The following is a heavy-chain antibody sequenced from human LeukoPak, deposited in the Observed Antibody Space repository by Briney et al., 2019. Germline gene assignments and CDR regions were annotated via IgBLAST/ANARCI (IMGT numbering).Heavy chain of an antibody. CDR1: GFTFDDYA. D-gene: IGHD1-26*01. CDR3: AKTRRSGTEYGDFDH. J-gene: IGHJ4*02. Sequence: GGSLRLSCAASGFTFDDYAMHWVRQAPGKGLEWVSLIREDGRTTYYVDSVKGRFAISRDNSKKSLYLQINSLRTEGTALYYCAKTRRSGTEYGDFDHWGQGTLV. CDR2: IREDGRTT. V-gene: IGHV3-43*02.